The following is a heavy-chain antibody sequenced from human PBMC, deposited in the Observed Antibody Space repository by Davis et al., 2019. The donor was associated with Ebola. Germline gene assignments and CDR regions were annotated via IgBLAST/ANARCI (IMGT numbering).Heavy chain of an antibody. J-gene: IGHJ6*02. V-gene: IGHV4-4*02. D-gene: IGHD2-15*01. CDR2: IYHSGST. CDR1: GGSISSSNW. CDR3: ARGGYCSGGSCGYYYYYYGMDV. Sequence: SETLSLTCAVSGGSISSSNWWSWVRQPPGKGLEWIGEIYHSGSTNYNPSLKSRVTISVDTSKNQFSLKLSSVTAADTAVYYCARGGYCSGGSCGYYYYYYGMDVWGQGTTVTVSS.